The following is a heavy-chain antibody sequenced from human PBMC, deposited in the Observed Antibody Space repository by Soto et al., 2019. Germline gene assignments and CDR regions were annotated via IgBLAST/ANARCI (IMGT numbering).Heavy chain of an antibody. CDR3: AKDYYGSGSYLDY. V-gene: IGHV3-30*18. CDR2: ISYDGTNK. CDR1: GFIFSSYG. Sequence: GGSLRLSCAASGFIFSSYGLHWVRQAPGKGLEWVAVISYDGTNKYYADSVKGRFTISRDSSKNTLYLQMNSLRAEDTAVYYCAKDYYGSGSYLDYWGQGTLVTVSS. D-gene: IGHD3-10*01. J-gene: IGHJ4*02.